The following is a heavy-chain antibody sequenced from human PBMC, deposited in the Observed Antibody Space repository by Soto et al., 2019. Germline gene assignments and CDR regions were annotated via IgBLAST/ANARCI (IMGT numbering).Heavy chain of an antibody. CDR1: GFTFSGCA. V-gene: IGHV3-73*02. CDR3: TTQEAVTGH. Sequence: EVQLVESGGGLVQPGGSLKLSCAASGFTFSGCAIHWVRQASGKGLEWVGRIRSKGNNYATAYAASVKGRFTISRDDSKTTAYLQMNSLKTEDTAVYYCTTQEAVTGHWGQGTLVTVSS. CDR2: IRSKGNNYAT. D-gene: IGHD6-19*01. J-gene: IGHJ4*02.